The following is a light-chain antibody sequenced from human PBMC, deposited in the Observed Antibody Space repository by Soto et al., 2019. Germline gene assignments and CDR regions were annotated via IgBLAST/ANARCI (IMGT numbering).Light chain of an antibody. V-gene: IGKV1-33*01. CDR1: HDISNY. J-gene: IGKJ3*01. Sequence: DIQMTQSPASLSASVGDRVTITCQASHDISNYLNWYQQEPGEAPKLLIYDASNLETGVPSRFSGSGSGTDFTFTISSLQPEDFATYYCQQYDNLLFTFGPGTKVDVK. CDR3: QQYDNLLFT. CDR2: DAS.